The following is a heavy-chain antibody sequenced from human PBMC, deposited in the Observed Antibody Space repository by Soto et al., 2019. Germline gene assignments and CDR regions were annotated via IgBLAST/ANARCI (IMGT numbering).Heavy chain of an antibody. D-gene: IGHD3-3*01. CDR1: ADSFSSYG. CDR2: IIPIFCTT. Sequence: QVQLVQSGAEVKEPGSAVKVSCKAPADSFSSYGISWVRQAPGQGLEWMGGIIPIFCTTNYAEKFQGRVTITAAESTNTAYMELSSLRSEDTALYYCARVFPDGWVEPGVVRGYLDTWGRGTLVTVSS. CDR3: ARVFPDGWVEPGVVRGYLDT. V-gene: IGHV1-69*01. J-gene: IGHJ4*02.